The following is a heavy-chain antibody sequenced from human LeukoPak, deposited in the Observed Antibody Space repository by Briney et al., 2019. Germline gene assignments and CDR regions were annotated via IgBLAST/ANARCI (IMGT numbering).Heavy chain of an antibody. CDR3: ARKPSSWGSGEYIYFDS. CDR2: SYDNGRT. D-gene: IGHD3-10*01. CDR1: GGSLSSYNW. J-gene: IGHJ4*02. V-gene: IGHV4-4*02. Sequence: SETLSLTCDVSGGSLSSYNWWSWLRPSPEKGLGGFGESYDNGRTNYNPSLESRVSISPDRSRSQFSLKLTSLTAAGTGLYFCARKPSSWGSGEYIYFDSWGQGSLV.